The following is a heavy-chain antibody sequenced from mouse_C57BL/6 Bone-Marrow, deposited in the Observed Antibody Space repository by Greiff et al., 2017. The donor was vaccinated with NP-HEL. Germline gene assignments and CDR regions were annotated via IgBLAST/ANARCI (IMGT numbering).Heavy chain of an antibody. J-gene: IGHJ2*01. D-gene: IGHD3-2*02. V-gene: IGHV1-64*01. CDR3: ARGNGRQLRLQDY. CDR1: GYTFTSYW. Sequence: QVQLQQPGAELVKPGASVKLSCKASGYTFTSYWMHWVKQRPGQGLEWIGMIHPNSGSTNYNEKFKSKATLTVDKSSSTAYMQLSSLTSEDSAVYYCARGNGRQLRLQDYWGQGTTLTVSS. CDR2: IHPNSGST.